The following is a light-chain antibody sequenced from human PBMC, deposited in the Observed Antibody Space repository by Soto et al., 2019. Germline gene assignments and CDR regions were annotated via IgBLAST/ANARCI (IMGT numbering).Light chain of an antibody. Sequence: EIVLTQSPVTLSLSPGERATLSCRASQSVTTFLAWYQQKPGQAPRLLIYDASKMATGIPARFSRSGSGTDFTLPLSSLEPDDFAVYYCQQRSDWPLTLGGGTKVEIK. J-gene: IGKJ4*01. CDR3: QQRSDWPLT. V-gene: IGKV3-11*01. CDR2: DAS. CDR1: QSVTTF.